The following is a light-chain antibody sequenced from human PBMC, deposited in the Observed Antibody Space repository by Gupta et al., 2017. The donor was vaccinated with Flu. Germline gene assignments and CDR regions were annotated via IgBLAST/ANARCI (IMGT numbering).Light chain of an antibody. J-gene: IGLJ3*02. CDR3: CSYAGTYTWV. V-gene: IGLV2-11*01. CDR1: SSDVGGYNY. CDR2: DVN. Sequence: TSSDVGGYNYVSWYQQHPGKAPKLMIYDVNKRPSGVPDRFSGSKSGNTASLTISGLQAEDEADYYCCSYAGTYTWVFGGGTKLTVL.